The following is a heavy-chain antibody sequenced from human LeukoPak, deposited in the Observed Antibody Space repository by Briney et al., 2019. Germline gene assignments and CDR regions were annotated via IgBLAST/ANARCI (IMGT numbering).Heavy chain of an antibody. D-gene: IGHD6-19*01. V-gene: IGHV4-34*01. CDR2: INHSGST. CDR1: GGSISGYY. Sequence: SETLSLTCDVYGGSISGYYWSWIRQPPGKGLEWIGEINHSGSTNYNPSLKSRVTIFVDTSKNQFSLKLSSVTAADTAVYYCARARAVAGTWYYYYGMDVWGQGTTVTVSS. CDR3: ARARAVAGTWYYYYGMDV. J-gene: IGHJ6*02.